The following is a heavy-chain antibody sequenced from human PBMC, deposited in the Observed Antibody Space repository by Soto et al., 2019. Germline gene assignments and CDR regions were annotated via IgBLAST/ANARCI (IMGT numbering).Heavy chain of an antibody. V-gene: IGHV4-31*03. CDR1: GGSISRGGYY. Sequence: SETLSLSCTVSGGSISRGGYYWSWIRQHPGNGLEWIGYIYYSVNTYYNPSLKSRVAISVDTSKNQFSLRLSSVTAADTAVYYCARVGYSDNWFAPWGQGTLVTVSS. CDR3: ARVGYSDNWFAP. D-gene: IGHD2-15*01. CDR2: IYYSVNT. J-gene: IGHJ5*02.